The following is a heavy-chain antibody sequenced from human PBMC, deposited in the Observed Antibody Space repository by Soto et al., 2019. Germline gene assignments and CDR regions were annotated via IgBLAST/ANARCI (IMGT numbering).Heavy chain of an antibody. V-gene: IGHV3-23*01. J-gene: IGHJ4*02. Sequence: EVQLLESGGGLVQPGGSLRLSCAASGFTFNNYAMSGVRQAPGKGLEWVSAISGSGGSTHYADSVKGRFTISRDNSKNTLCLQMNSLRAEDTAVYYCAKLASGHYCTNGVCLLYYCDYWGQGAQVTVSS. CDR2: ISGSGGST. CDR3: AKLASGHYCTNGVCLLYYCDY. CDR1: GFTFNNYA. D-gene: IGHD2-8*01.